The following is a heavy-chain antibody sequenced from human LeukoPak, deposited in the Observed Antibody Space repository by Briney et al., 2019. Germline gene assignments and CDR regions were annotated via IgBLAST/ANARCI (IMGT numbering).Heavy chain of an antibody. J-gene: IGHJ4*02. CDR1: GGSFSGYH. CDR2: INDRGHT. D-gene: IGHD4-23*01. V-gene: IGHV4-34*01. Sequence: SDTLSLTCAVHGGSFSGYHWEWIRQSPEEGLGWIGEINDRGHTNYNPSLKSRVTISVDTSKKQFSLRLSSVTAADTAVYYCARDPTTVVTLPYYFDFWGQGTLVAVSS. CDR3: ARDPTTVVTLPYYFDF.